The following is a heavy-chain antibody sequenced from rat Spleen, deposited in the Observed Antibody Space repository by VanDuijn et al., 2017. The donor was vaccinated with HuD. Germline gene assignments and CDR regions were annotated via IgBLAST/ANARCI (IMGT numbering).Heavy chain of an antibody. D-gene: IGHD1-11*01. Sequence: EVQLVESGGGLVQPGRSLKLSCAASGFTYSNYVMAWVRQAPTKGLEWVASISTGGGNTYYRDSVKGRFTISRDNAKSTLYLQMDSLRSEDTATYYCARHYGGYSDYWGQGVMVTVSS. CDR2: ISTGGGNT. V-gene: IGHV5-25*01. CDR3: ARHYGGYSDY. CDR1: GFTYSNYV. J-gene: IGHJ2*01.